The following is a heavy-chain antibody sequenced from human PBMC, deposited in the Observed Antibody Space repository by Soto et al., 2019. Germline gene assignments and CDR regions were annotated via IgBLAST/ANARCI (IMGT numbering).Heavy chain of an antibody. CDR3: ARSHSSSSRYYYYYGMDV. V-gene: IGHV1-69*01. D-gene: IGHD6-6*01. CDR2: IIPIFGTA. CDR1: GGTFSSYA. Sequence: QVQLVQSGAEVKKPGSSVKVSCKASGGTFSSYAISWVRQAPGQGLEWMGGIIPIFGTANYAQKFQGRVTISADESTSTAYMELSSLRSEDTAVYYCARSHSSSSRYYYYYGMDVWGQGTTVTVSS. J-gene: IGHJ6*02.